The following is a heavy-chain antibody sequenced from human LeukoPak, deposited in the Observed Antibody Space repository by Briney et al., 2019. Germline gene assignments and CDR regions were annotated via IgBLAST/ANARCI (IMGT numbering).Heavy chain of an antibody. Sequence: SETLSLTCTVSGGSISSYYWSWIRQPPGKGLEWIGYIYYSGSTNYNPSLKSRVTISVDTSKNQFSLKLSSVTAADTAVYYCAREGSHQTYYDILTGYLRRGWFDPWGQGTLVTVSS. J-gene: IGHJ5*02. CDR3: AREGSHQTYYDILTGYLRRGWFDP. CDR1: GGSISSYY. CDR2: IYYSGST. D-gene: IGHD3-9*01. V-gene: IGHV4-59*01.